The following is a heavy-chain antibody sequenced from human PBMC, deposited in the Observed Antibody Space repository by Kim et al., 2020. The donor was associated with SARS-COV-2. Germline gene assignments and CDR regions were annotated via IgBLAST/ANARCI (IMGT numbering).Heavy chain of an antibody. CDR2: INPYTGDT. CDR3: TRYGTGWGNFDC. V-gene: IGHV1-2*05. D-gene: IGHD3-10*01. J-gene: IGHJ4*02. Sequence: ASVKVSCKPSGYIFTHYHLHWVRQAPGQGLEWLGRINPYTGDTIYAQKFQGRVTMTGDKSSGTAYMELTSLRSDDAGLYYCTRYGTGWGNFDCWGQGALVTVSS. CDR1: GYIFTHYH.